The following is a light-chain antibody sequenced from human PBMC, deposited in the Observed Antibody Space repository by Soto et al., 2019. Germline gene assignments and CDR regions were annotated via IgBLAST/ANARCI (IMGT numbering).Light chain of an antibody. CDR1: QSVSSSY. V-gene: IGKV3-20*01. CDR2: GAS. Sequence: EIVLTQSPGTLSLSPGERATLSCRASQSVSSSYLAWYQQKPGQAPRLLMYGASSRATGITDRFSGSGSGTDFTLTINRLEPEDVAVYYCQQYGSSPLFTFGPGTKVDIK. CDR3: QQYGSSPLFT. J-gene: IGKJ3*01.